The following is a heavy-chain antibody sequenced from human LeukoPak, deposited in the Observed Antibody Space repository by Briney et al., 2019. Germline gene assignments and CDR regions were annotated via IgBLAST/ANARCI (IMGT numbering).Heavy chain of an antibody. D-gene: IGHD6-13*01. CDR1: GGSISSGGYS. J-gene: IGHJ5*02. CDR2: IYHSGST. CDR3: ARDRKAEFDP. Sequence: SETLSLTCAVSGGSISSGGYSWSWIRQPPGKGLEWIGYIYHSGSTYYNPSLKSRVTISVDRSKNQFSLKLSSVTAADTAVYYCARDRKAEFDPWGQGTLVTVSS. V-gene: IGHV4-30-2*01.